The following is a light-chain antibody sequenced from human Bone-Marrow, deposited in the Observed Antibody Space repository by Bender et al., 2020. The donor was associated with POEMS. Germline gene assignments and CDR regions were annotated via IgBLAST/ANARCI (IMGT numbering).Light chain of an antibody. Sequence: QSVLTQPPSASGTPGQRVTISCSGSSSNIGSNTVNWYQHLPGTAPRLLIYNSNQRPSGVPDRFSGSKSGTSASLAISGLQSEDEADYYCSTWDDRLNAWLFGGGTKLTVL. CDR2: NSN. V-gene: IGLV1-44*01. J-gene: IGLJ3*02. CDR1: SSNIGSNT. CDR3: STWDDRLNAWL.